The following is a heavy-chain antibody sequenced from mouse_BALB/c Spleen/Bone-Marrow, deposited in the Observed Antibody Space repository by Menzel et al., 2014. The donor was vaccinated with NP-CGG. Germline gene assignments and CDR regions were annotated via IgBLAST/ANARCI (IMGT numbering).Heavy chain of an antibody. V-gene: IGHV1-4*01. CDR3: ARRDSWYFDV. Sequence: AQLQVSGAELARPGASVKLSCKASRYTFTSYWMHWVKQRPGQGLEWIGYIDPSTGYTEYNQKFKDKATLTADKSSSTAYMQLSSLTSEDSAVYYCARRDSWYFDVWGAGTTVTVSS. D-gene: IGHD3-3*01. CDR2: IDPSTGYT. CDR1: RYTFTSYW. J-gene: IGHJ1*01.